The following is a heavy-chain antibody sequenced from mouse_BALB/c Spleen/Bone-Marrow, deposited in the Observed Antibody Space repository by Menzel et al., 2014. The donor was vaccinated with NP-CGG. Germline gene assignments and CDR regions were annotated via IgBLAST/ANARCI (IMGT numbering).Heavy chain of an antibody. CDR2: IWAGGST. V-gene: IGHV2-9*02. Sequence: VQLVESGPGLVAPSQSLSIPCTVSGLSLTSYGVHWVRQPPGKGLEWLGVIWAGGSTNYNSALMSRLSISKDNSKSQVFLKMNSLQTDDTAMYYCARGPLLTWFAYWGQGTLVTVSA. CDR1: GLSLTSYG. D-gene: IGHD2-10*01. J-gene: IGHJ3*01. CDR3: ARGPLLTWFAY.